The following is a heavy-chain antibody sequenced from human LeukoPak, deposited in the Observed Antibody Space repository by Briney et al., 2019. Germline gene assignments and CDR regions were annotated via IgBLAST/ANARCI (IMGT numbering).Heavy chain of an antibody. J-gene: IGHJ4*02. Sequence: PGGSLRLSCAASGFTFSSYSMNWVRQAPGKGLEWVSYITSSSSSTIYYADSVKGRFTISRDNAKNSLYLQMNSLRAEDTAVYYCARYYGGNSACDYWGQGTLVTVSS. D-gene: IGHD4-23*01. CDR3: ARYYGGNSACDY. CDR1: GFTFSSYS. CDR2: ITSSSSSTI. V-gene: IGHV3-48*01.